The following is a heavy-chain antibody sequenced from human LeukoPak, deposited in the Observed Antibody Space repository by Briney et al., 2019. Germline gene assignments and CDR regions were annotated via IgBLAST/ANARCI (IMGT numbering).Heavy chain of an antibody. V-gene: IGHV4-59*12. J-gene: IGHJ4*02. Sequence: SETLSLTCTVSGGSISSYYWSWIRQPPGKGLEWIGYIYYSGSTNYNPSPKSRVTISVDTSKNQFSLKLSSVTAADTAVYYCARGRDPHYYDSSGYYYGLRRVVPHYFDYWGQGTLVTVSS. CDR2: IYYSGST. CDR3: ARGRDPHYYDSSGYYYGLRRVVPHYFDY. D-gene: IGHD3-22*01. CDR1: GGSISSYY.